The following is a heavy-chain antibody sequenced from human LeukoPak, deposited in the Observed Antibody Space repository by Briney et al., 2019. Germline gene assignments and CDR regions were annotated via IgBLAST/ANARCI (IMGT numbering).Heavy chain of an antibody. D-gene: IGHD2-21*02. Sequence: SETLSLTCTVSGGSITNGDYYWSWIRQPPGKGLEWIGYIYQGGSTYYSPSLKSRVAISLDRSKNQFSLKLTSVTAADTAVYYCARTVVVTAYFDYWGQGTLVTVSS. CDR1: GGSITNGDYY. CDR2: IYQGGST. CDR3: ARTVVVTAYFDY. V-gene: IGHV4-30-2*01. J-gene: IGHJ4*02.